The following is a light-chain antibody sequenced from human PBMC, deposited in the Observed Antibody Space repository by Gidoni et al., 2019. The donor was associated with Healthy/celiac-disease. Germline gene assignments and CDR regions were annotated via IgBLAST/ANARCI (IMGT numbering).Light chain of an antibody. CDR2: KAS. V-gene: IGKV1-5*03. J-gene: IGKJ1*01. Sequence: VQMTHSPSTLSASVGDRVTITCRASQSISSWLAWYQHKPGKAPKLLIYKASSLESGVPSRFSGSGSGTEFTLTISSLQPDDFATYYCQQYNSYSWTFGQGTKVEIK. CDR3: QQYNSYSWT. CDR1: QSISSW.